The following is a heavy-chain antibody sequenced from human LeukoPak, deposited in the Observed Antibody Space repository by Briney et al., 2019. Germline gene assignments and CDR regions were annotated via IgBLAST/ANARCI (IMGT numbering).Heavy chain of an antibody. CDR3: AKFGEQLWYYFDY. CDR1: GFTFSSYA. V-gene: IGHV3-23*01. D-gene: IGHD5-18*01. CDR2: ISGSGGST. Sequence: GGTLRLSCAASGFTFSSYAMSWVRQAPGKGLEWVSAISGSGGSTYYADSVKGRFTISRDNSKNTLYLQMNSLRAEDTAVYYCAKFGEQLWYYFDYWGQGTLVTVSS. J-gene: IGHJ4*02.